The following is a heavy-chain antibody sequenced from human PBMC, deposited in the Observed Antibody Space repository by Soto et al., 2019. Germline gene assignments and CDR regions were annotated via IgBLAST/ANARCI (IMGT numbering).Heavy chain of an antibody. V-gene: IGHV1-2*02. CDR1: GYSFSEFR. J-gene: IGHJ4*02. Sequence: QVQLVQSGAEVKKPGASVKVSCKTSGYSFSEFRMHWVRQAPGQGLEWMGWVNPINGNTNYVQDFQGRVTMTRDASTKTVYMELSSLTSDDTSTVYCARENWHFDYWGQGTLITVSS. CDR3: ARENWHFDY. CDR2: VNPINGNT.